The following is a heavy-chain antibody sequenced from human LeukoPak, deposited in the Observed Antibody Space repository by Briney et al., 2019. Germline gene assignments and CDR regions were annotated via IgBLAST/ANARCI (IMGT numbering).Heavy chain of an antibody. V-gene: IGHV4-61*08. CDR3: ARWGGFIAVAGIGFDY. J-gene: IGHJ4*02. D-gene: IGHD6-19*01. CDR2: IHYSGST. Sequence: SETLSLTCTVSGGSISSGGYSWSWIRQPPGKGLEWIGYIHYSGSTNYNPSLKSRVTISVDTSKNQFSLKLSSVTAADTAVYYCARWGGFIAVAGIGFDYWGQGTLVTVSS. CDR1: GGSISSGGYS.